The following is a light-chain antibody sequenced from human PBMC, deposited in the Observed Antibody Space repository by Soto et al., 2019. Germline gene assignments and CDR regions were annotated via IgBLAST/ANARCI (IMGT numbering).Light chain of an antibody. V-gene: IGKV1-5*01. CDR1: QSVIRW. CDR3: QQYYSYPYN. J-gene: IGKJ2*01. Sequence: DIQMTQSPSTLSASVGDRVTITCRASQSVIRWLAWYQQKPGKAPKFLIYDASSLETGVPSRFSGSGSGTEFTLTISSLHPDDFATSHCQQYYSYPYNLGQGTKLEIK. CDR2: DAS.